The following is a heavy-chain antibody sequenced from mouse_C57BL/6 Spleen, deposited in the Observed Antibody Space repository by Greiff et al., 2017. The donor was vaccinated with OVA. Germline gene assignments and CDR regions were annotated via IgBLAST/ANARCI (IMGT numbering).Heavy chain of an antibody. J-gene: IGHJ3*01. V-gene: IGHV1-82*01. CDR2: IYPGDGDT. CDR1: GYAFSSSW. D-gene: IGHD2-4*01. CDR3: ARNDYDAWFAY. Sequence: VQLQQSGPELVKPGASVKISCKASGYAFSSSWMNWVKQRPGKGLEWIGRIYPGDGDTNYNGKVKGKATLTADKSSSTAYMQLSSLTSEDSAVYFCARNDYDAWFAYWGQGTLVTVSA.